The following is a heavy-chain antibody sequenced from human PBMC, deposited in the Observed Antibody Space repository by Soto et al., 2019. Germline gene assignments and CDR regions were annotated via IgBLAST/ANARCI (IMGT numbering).Heavy chain of an antibody. CDR1: GGSIRDYF. V-gene: IGHV4-59*01. D-gene: IGHD6-13*01. Sequence: QVQLQESGPGLVKPAETLSLNCTVSGGSIRDYFWGWIRQSPGKGLEWVGYVSYSGSITYNPSLTSRVTISLDTSKNQFSLGLTSVTAADTALYYCARYSTPWSVFDYWGQGTLVTVSS. CDR3: ARYSTPWSVFDY. J-gene: IGHJ4*02. CDR2: VSYSGSI.